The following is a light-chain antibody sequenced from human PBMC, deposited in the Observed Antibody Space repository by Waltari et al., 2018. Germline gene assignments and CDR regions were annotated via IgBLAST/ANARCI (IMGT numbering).Light chain of an antibody. Sequence: SYELTQPPSVSVSPGQTARITCSGDALPKESAYWYQQEPGQAPGLVVDKDTERATGIHERFSGSSSGTTVTLIISGVQAEDEADYYCQSGDYSRSYVVLGGGTKLTVL. CDR1: ALPKES. J-gene: IGLJ3*02. CDR3: QSGDYSRSYVV. V-gene: IGLV3-25*03. CDR2: KDT.